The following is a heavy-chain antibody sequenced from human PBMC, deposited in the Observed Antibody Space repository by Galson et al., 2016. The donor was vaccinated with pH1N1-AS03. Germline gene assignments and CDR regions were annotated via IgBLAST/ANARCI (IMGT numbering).Heavy chain of an antibody. CDR3: ARFGENGWDLDS. Sequence: SLRLSCAASGFTFSIYWMTWVRQTPGKGLEWVATINPGGRGLYYADSLQGRFSISRDDAKNSLYLQMSSLRVDDTAVYYCARFGENGWDLDSWGQGTLVSVSS. V-gene: IGHV3-7*03. CDR2: INPGGRGL. CDR1: GFTFSIYW. D-gene: IGHD3-10*01. J-gene: IGHJ4*02.